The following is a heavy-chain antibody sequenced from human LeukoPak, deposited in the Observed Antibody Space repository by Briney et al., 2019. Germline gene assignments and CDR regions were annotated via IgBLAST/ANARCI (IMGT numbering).Heavy chain of an antibody. J-gene: IGHJ6*03. CDR2: ISGSTSVI. V-gene: IGHV3-48*01. CDR3: ARGLYYIDV. Sequence: GGSLRLSCAASGFTFSTHTMAWVRQAPGKGLEWVSYISGSTSVIYYADPVKGRFTISRDNAKNSLYLQMNSLRTEDTAIYYCARGLYYIDVWDNGTAVTVS. CDR1: GFTFSTHT.